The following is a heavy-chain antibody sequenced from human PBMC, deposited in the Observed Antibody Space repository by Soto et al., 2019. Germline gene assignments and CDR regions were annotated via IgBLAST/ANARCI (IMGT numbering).Heavy chain of an antibody. CDR1: GGPISGYY. CDR2: MYNTGST. CDR3: ARDLWGYCGTDCYPLDV. V-gene: IGHV4-59*01. J-gene: IGHJ6*02. Sequence: LSLTCTVSGGPISGYYWSWIRQPPGKGLEWIGYMYNTGSTVYNPSFKSRVTISVDTSKNQFSLKLNSVTAADTAVYYCARDLWGYCGTDCYPLDVWGQGTTVTVSS. D-gene: IGHD2-21*02.